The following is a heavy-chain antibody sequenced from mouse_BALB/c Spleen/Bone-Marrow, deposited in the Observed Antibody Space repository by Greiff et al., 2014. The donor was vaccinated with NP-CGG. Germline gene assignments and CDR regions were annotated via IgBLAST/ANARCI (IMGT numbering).Heavy chain of an antibody. J-gene: IGHJ2*01. Sequence: EVNVVESGGGLVQPGGSLKLSCAASGFTFSSYTMSWVRLTPEKRLEWVAYISNGGGNTYYADPVKGRFTISRDNAKNTLYLQMSSLKSEDTALYYCARRDGTYYFDYWGQSTTLTVSS. D-gene: IGHD4-1*01. CDR3: ARRDGTYYFDY. CDR1: GFTFSSYT. V-gene: IGHV5-12-2*01. CDR2: ISNGGGNT.